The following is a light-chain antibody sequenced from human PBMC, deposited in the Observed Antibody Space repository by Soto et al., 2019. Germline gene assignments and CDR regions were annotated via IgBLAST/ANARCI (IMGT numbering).Light chain of an antibody. CDR1: SXXXGSYNL. Sequence: QSVLTQPASVSGSPGQSLTISCTGTSXXXGSYNLVSWYQLHPGKAPKFIIYEGTKRPSGVSNRFSGSKSGNTASLTISGLQAEDEGDYYCCSYAGSSTYVIFGGGTKLTVL. J-gene: IGLJ2*01. CDR3: CSYAGSSTYVI. CDR2: EGT. V-gene: IGLV2-23*01.